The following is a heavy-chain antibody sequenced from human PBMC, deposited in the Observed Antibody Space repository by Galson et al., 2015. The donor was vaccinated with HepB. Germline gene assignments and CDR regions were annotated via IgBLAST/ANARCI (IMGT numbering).Heavy chain of an antibody. Sequence: SVKVSCKASGDTLTSYSIGWLRQAPGQGLEWMGRIVAVLDLPEYAQKFQGRVTITADRSTSTAYMELCSLRSDDTAVYFCARWGMDAFDVWGQGTKVAVSS. CDR1: GDTLTSYS. CDR2: IVAVLDLP. V-gene: IGHV1-69*02. CDR3: ARWGMDAFDV. J-gene: IGHJ3*01. D-gene: IGHD7-27*01.